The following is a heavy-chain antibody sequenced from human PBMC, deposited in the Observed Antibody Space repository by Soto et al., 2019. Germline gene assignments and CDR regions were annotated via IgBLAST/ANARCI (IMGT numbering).Heavy chain of an antibody. V-gene: IGHV3-53*01. CDR2: IYSGGST. CDR3: TKSVTTDAFDI. J-gene: IGHJ3*02. D-gene: IGHD4-17*01. Sequence: PGGSLRLSCAASGFTVSSNYMSWVRQAPGKGLEWVSVIYSGGSTYYADSVKGRFTISRDNSKNTLYLQMNSLRAEDTAVYYCTKSVTTDAFDIRGQGKMVTVSS. CDR1: GFTVSSNY.